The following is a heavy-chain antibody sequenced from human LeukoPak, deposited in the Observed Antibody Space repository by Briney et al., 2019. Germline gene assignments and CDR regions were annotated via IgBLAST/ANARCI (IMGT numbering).Heavy chain of an antibody. V-gene: IGHV1-2*02. CDR2: INPNSGGT. Sequence: ASVKVSCKASGYTFTGYYMHWVRQAPGQGLEWMGWINPNSGGTNYAQKFQGRVTMTRDTSISTAYMELSRMRSDDTAVYYCASQPSEHIVVVTAAFDIWGQGTMVTVSS. J-gene: IGHJ3*02. CDR3: ASQPSEHIVVVTAAFDI. CDR1: GYTFTGYY. D-gene: IGHD2-21*02.